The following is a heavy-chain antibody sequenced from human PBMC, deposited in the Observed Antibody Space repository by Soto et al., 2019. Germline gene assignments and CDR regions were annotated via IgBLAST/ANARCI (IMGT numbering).Heavy chain of an antibody. V-gene: IGHV4-30-4*02. CDR3: GREVETVTTSSSYYFDY. D-gene: IGHD4-17*01. J-gene: IGHJ4*02. Sequence: PSDTLSLTSTVSGGSISSGVSYWSWIRQPPGKGLQWIGYIYYSGSTFYNPSLKIRITISVDTSKNQFSLKLSTVTAADTAVFYCGREVETVTTSSSYYFDYWGQGTLVTVSS. CDR2: IYYSGST. CDR1: GGSISSGVSY.